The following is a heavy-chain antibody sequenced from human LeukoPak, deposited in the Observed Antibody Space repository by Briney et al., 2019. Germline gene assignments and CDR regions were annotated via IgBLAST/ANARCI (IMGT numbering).Heavy chain of an antibody. CDR3: ASIPMVRGEIDC. CDR2: IGSSGTTM. D-gene: IGHD3-10*01. CDR1: GFTFSSYE. V-gene: IGHV3-48*03. J-gene: IGHJ4*02. Sequence: GGSLRLSCAASGFTFSSYEMNWVRQAPGKGLEWVSYIGSSGTTMYYADSVKGRFTISRDNAKNAVYLQMNSLRAEDTAVYYCASIPMVRGEIDCWGQGTLVTVSS.